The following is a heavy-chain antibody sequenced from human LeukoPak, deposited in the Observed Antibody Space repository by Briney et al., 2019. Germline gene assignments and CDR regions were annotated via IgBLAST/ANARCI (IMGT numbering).Heavy chain of an antibody. CDR2: VSGSDGTT. V-gene: IGHV3-23*01. CDR3: AKDRYCSGGSCYSGFDH. Sequence: PGGSLRLSCAASGFAFSSYAMSWVRQAPGKGLEWVSGVSGSDGTTYYVDSVKGRFTISRDNSRNTQYLQMNSLRAEDTAVYYCAKDRYCSGGSCYSGFDHWGQGTLVTVSS. J-gene: IGHJ4*02. CDR1: GFAFSSYA. D-gene: IGHD2-15*01.